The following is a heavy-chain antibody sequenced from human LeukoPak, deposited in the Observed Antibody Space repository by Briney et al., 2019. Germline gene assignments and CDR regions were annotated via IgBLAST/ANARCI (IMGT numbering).Heavy chain of an antibody. CDR1: GFTFSSYG. D-gene: IGHD5-18*01. CDR2: ISYDGSNK. J-gene: IGHJ4*02. Sequence: GRSLRLSCAASGFTFSSYGMHWVRQAPGKGLEWVAVISYDGSNKYYADSVKGRFTISRDNSKNTLYLQMNSLRAEDTAVYYCAREGRGYSYGFDYWGQGTLVTVSS. CDR3: AREGRGYSYGFDY. V-gene: IGHV3-30*03.